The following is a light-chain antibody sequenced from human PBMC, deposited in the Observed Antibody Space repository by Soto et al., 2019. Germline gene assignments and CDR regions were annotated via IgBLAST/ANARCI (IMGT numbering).Light chain of an antibody. V-gene: IGLV1-47*01. CDR3: AAWDDSLSGL. CDR2: RNN. Sequence: QSVLTQPPSASGTPGQRVTISCSGCSSNIGSNYVYWYQHLPGTAPKLLIYRNNERPLGVPDRFSGSKSGSSASLDISGLRSEDEADYYCAAWDDSLSGLFGGGTKLTVL. CDR1: SSNIGSNY. J-gene: IGLJ2*01.